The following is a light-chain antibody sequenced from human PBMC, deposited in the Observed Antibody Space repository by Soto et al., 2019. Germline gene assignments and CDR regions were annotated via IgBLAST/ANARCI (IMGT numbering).Light chain of an antibody. J-gene: IGKJ1*01. V-gene: IGKV3-15*01. CDR2: GAF. CDR3: QQYNDWPLT. Sequence: EIVMTQSPVTLSVSPGERATLSCRAGQSVSSNLAWYQQKPGQAPSLLIYGAFTRATGIPARFSGTGSGTEFTLTISSLQSEDFALYYCQQYNDWPLTFGQGNKWIS. CDR1: QSVSSN.